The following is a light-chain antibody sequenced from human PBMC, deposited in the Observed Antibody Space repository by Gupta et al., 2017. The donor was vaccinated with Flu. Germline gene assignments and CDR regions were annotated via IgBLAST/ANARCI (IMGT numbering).Light chain of an antibody. J-gene: IGKJ1*01. V-gene: IGKV1-39*01. CDR1: ERVGEY. Sequence: PTSLSGSVGDSVTSSCQASERVGEYLNCKQQKTGEAPHLLIYGAPRVRSGVPSRFSSSGSGTDFTLTIRGRQPEDFATYNCQHRDIAPRTLGQGTEVEIK. CDR3: QHRDIAPRT. CDR2: GAP.